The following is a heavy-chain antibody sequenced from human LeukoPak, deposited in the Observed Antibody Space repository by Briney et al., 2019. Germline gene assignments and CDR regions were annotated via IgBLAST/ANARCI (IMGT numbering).Heavy chain of an antibody. CDR2: IYYSGST. J-gene: IGHJ4*02. Sequence: PSETLSLTCTVSGGSISSGDYYWSWIRQPPGKGLEWIGYIYYSGSTYYNPSLKSRVTISVDTSKNQFSLKLSSVTAADTAVYYCAREGDDFWSGYYDYWGQGTLVTVSS. D-gene: IGHD3-3*01. CDR1: GGSISSGDYY. CDR3: AREGDDFWSGYYDY. V-gene: IGHV4-30-4*02.